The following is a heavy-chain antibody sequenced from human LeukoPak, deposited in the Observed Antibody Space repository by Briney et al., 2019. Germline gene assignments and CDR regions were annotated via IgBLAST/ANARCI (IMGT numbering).Heavy chain of an antibody. J-gene: IGHJ4*02. CDR2: IIPIFGTA. CDR3: ARDTQYSSSWYGFDY. CDR1: GVTFSSYA. D-gene: IGHD6-13*01. Sequence: SVKVSCKASGVTFSSYAISWVRQAPGQGLEWMGGIIPIFGTANYAQKFQGRVTITTDESTSTAYMELSSVRSEDTAVYYCARDTQYSSSWYGFDYWGQGTLVTVSS. V-gene: IGHV1-69*05.